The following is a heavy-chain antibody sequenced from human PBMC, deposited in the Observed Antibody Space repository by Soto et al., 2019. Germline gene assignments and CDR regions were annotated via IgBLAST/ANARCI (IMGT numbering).Heavy chain of an antibody. J-gene: IGHJ4*02. CDR1: GFTFSSYA. CDR2: ISGSGGST. V-gene: IGHV3-23*01. CDR3: AKEGITMVRGVIQFDY. D-gene: IGHD3-10*01. Sequence: GGSLTLSCAASGFTFSSYAMSWVRQAPGKGLEWVSAISGSGGSTYYADSVKGRFTISRDNSKNTLYLQMNGLRAEHTAVYYCAKEGITMVRGVIQFDYWGQGTLVNLSS.